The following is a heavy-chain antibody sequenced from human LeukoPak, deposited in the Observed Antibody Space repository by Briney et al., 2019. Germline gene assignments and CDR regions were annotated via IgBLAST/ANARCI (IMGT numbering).Heavy chain of an antibody. J-gene: IGHJ4*02. CDR2: IYYSGST. Sequence: SETLSLTCTVSGGSISSYYWSWIRQPPGKGLEWIGYIYYSGSTNYNPSLKSRVTISVDTSKNQFSLKLSSVTAADTAVYYCARGQEKDDYGSDYWGQGTLVTVSS. D-gene: IGHD3-16*01. CDR1: GGSISSYY. CDR3: ARGQEKDDYGSDY. V-gene: IGHV4-59*01.